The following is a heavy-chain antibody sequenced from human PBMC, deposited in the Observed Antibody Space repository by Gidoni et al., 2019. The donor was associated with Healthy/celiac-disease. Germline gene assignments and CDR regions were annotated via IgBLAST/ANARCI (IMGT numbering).Heavy chain of an antibody. CDR2: ISYDGSNK. CDR3: ATDKKYYDFWSGYSNYYYYGMDV. J-gene: IGHJ6*02. CDR1: GFTFSSYA. D-gene: IGHD3-3*01. Sequence: QVQLVESGGGVVQPGRSLRLSCAASGFTFSSYAMNWVRPAPGKGLEWVAVISYDGSNKYYADSVKGRFTISRDNSKNTLYLQMNSLRAEDTAVYYCATDKKYYDFWSGYSNYYYYGMDVWGQGTTVTVSS. V-gene: IGHV3-30-3*01.